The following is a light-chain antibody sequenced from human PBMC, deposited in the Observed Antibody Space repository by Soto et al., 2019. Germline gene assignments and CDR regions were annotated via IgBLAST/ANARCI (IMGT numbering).Light chain of an antibody. CDR1: NVGEYDY. CDR3: SSFAGSNIAV. CDR2: EVT. V-gene: IGLV2-8*01. Sequence: QSALTQPPSASGSPGQSVTISCTGSNVGEYDYVSWYQQHPGKAPKLMIHEVTKRPSGVPDRFSGSKSGNTASLTVSGLQAEDEADYSCSSFAGSNIAVFGGGPQVTVL. J-gene: IGLJ3*02.